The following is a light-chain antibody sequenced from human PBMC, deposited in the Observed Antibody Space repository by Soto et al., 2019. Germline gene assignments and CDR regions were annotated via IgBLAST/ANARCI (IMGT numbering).Light chain of an antibody. CDR3: QQYGSSLTWT. CDR1: QSVTNY. J-gene: IGKJ1*01. CDR2: DVS. Sequence: EIFLTQSPDTLSLSPGERATLSCRASQSVTNYLIWYQQKPGQAPRLLIYDVSNRATGIPDRFSGSGSGTDFTLTISRLEPEDFAVYYCQQYGSSLTWTFGQGTKVDIK. V-gene: IGKV3-20*01.